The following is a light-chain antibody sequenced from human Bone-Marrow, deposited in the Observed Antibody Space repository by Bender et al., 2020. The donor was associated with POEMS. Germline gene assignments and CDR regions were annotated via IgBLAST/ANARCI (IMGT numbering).Light chain of an antibody. CDR1: SSDVGSFNL. CDR2: AVT. Sequence: QSALTQPASVSGSPGQSITISCTGTSSDVGSFNLVSWYQQHPGKAPKLMIYAVTKRPSGISNRFSGSKSGHTASLTVSGLQAEDEADYYCSSYAGSNFWVFGGGTRLTVL. CDR3: SSYAGSNFWV. V-gene: IGLV2-14*02. J-gene: IGLJ3*02.